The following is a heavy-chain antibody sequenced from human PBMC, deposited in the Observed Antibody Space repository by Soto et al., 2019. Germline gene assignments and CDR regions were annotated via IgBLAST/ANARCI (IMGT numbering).Heavy chain of an antibody. J-gene: IGHJ4*02. CDR3: ARVLGAQIVNY. CDR2: ISAYNGNT. V-gene: IGHV1-18*03. CDR1: GYTSTSYG. D-gene: IGHD1-26*01. Sequence: QVHLVPSGAEVKKTGASVKVSCKASGYTSTSYGISWVRQAPGQGLEWRGWISAYNGNTKYAQKLQGRVSMTTATSKSRGYMELRRLRSDDMAVYYCARVLGAQIVNYWGQGTLVTVSS.